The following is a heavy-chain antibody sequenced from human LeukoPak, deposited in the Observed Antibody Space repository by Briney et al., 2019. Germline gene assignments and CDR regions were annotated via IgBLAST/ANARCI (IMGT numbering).Heavy chain of an antibody. J-gene: IGHJ4*02. V-gene: IGHV4-30-2*01. CDR1: GGSISSGGYS. D-gene: IGHD3-22*01. Sequence: PSETLSLTCAVSGGSISSGGYSWSWIRQPPGKGLEWIGYIYHSGSTYYNPSLKSRVTISVDRSKNQFSLKLSSVTAADTAVYYCASRRLNYYDKEYNDYWGQGTLVTVSS. CDR2: IYHSGST. CDR3: ASRRLNYYDKEYNDY.